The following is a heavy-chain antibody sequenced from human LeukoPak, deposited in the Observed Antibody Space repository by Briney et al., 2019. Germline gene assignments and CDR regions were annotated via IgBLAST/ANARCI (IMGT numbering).Heavy chain of an antibody. CDR3: ARQWWQGWYFDL. CDR2: IYYSGST. V-gene: IGHV4-39*01. J-gene: IGHJ2*01. CDR1: GGSISSSSYY. Sequence: SETLSLTCTVSGGSISSSSYYWGWIRQPPGKGLEWIGSIYYSGSTYYNPSLKSRVTISVDTSKNQFSLKLSSVTAADTAVYYCARQWWQGWYFDLWGRGTLVTVSS. D-gene: IGHD2-15*01.